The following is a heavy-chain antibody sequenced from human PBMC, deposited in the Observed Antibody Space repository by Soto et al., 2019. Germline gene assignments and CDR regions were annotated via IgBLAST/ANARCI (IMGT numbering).Heavy chain of an antibody. V-gene: IGHV4-59*01. J-gene: IGHJ5*02. Sequence: SETLSLTCTVSGGSISSYYWSWIRQPPGKGLEWIGYIYYRGSTNYNPSLKSRVTISVDTSKNQFSLKLSSVTAADTAVFYCASHRDNYNYWFDPWGQGTLVTISS. CDR2: IYYRGST. D-gene: IGHD4-4*01. CDR3: ASHRDNYNYWFDP. CDR1: GGSISSYY.